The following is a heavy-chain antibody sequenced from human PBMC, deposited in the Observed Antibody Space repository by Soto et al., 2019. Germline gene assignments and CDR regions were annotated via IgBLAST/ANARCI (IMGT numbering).Heavy chain of an antibody. D-gene: IGHD1-1*01. CDR2: INPNSGGT. V-gene: IGHV1-2*02. CDR3: ARDKVGNLPYGMDV. CDR1: GYTFTGYY. Sequence: SVKVSCKASGYTFTGYYMHWVRQAPGQGLEWMGWINPNSGGTNYAQKFQGRVTMTRDTSISTAYMELSRLGSDDTAVYYCARDKVGNLPYGMDVWGQGTTVTVSS. J-gene: IGHJ6*02.